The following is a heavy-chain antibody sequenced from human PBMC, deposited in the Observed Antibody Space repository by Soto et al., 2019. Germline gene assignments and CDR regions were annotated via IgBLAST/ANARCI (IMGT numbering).Heavy chain of an antibody. J-gene: IGHJ4*02. CDR1: GFIFTSYS. D-gene: IGHD1-26*01. CDR3: ARDLSYAFDY. V-gene: IGHV3-48*02. Sequence: EVQLVESGGGLVQPGGSLRLSCAASGFIFTSYSMNWVRQAPGTGLEWLSYIRIDSNHIGYADSVRGRFTISSDIAKNSLYLQMNSLRDEDTAVYYCARDLSYAFDYWGQGTLVTVSS. CDR2: IRIDSNHI.